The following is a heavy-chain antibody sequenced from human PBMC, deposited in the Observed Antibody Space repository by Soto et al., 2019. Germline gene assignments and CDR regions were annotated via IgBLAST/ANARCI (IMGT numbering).Heavy chain of an antibody. J-gene: IGHJ6*03. D-gene: IGHD3-10*01. CDR3: ARGFRGSGSHYYYYYMDV. V-gene: IGHV3-33*01. Sequence: GGSLRLSCAASGFTFSSNGMHWVRQAPGKGLEWVAVIWYDGSDKYYADSVKGRFTISRDNSKNTLYLQMNSLRAEDTAVYYCARGFRGSGSHYYYYYMDVWGKGTTVTVSS. CDR1: GFTFSSNG. CDR2: IWYDGSDK.